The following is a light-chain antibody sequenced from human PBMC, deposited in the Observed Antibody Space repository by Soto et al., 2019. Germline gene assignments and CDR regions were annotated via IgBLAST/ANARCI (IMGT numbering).Light chain of an antibody. CDR3: LQDYNYPPT. CDR2: AAS. J-gene: IGKJ1*01. Sequence: AIQMTQYPHSLSASVGDRVTITCRASQGIRNDLGWYQQKPGKAPKLLIYAASSLQSGVPSRFSGSGSGTDFTLTISSLQPEDFATYYCLQDYNYPPTFGQGTKVDIK. V-gene: IGKV1-6*01. CDR1: QGIRND.